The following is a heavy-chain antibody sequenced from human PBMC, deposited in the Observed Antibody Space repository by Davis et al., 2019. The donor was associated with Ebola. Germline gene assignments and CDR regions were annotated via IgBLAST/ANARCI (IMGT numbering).Heavy chain of an antibody. D-gene: IGHD6-19*01. V-gene: IGHV1-69*13. CDR1: GGTFSSYA. CDR3: ARDLKAATVAGTYPYYFDY. J-gene: IGHJ4*02. CDR2: IIPIFGTA. Sequence: SVKVSCKASGGTFSSYAISWVRQAPGQGLEWMGGIIPIFGTANYAQKFQGRVTITADESTSTAYMELRSLRSDDTAVYYCARDLKAATVAGTYPYYFDYWGQGTLVTVSS.